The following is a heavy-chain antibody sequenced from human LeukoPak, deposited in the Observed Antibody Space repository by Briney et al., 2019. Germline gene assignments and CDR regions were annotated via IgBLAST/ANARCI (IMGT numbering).Heavy chain of an antibody. CDR2: LYSGSDT. CDR1: GFTISTNY. Sequence: GGSLRLSCAASGFTISTNYMNWVRQAPGKGLEWVSILYSGSDTYYADSVEGRFIISRDSSKNTLSLQMNDLRVEDTAVYYCARVGDHFHWYLDLWGRGSLVTVSS. V-gene: IGHV3-53*01. J-gene: IGHJ2*01. CDR3: ARVGDHFHWYLDL. D-gene: IGHD3-3*02.